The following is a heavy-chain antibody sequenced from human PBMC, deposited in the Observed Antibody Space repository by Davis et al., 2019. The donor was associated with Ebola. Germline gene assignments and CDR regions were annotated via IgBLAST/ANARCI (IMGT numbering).Heavy chain of an antibody. CDR2: ITKGSDAI. CDR1: GSVFSDFS. V-gene: IGHV3-48*02. J-gene: IGHJ4*02. CDR3: ARDRFFAFDF. Sequence: PGGSLRLSCAASGSVFSDFSMNWVRQAPGKGLEWITYITKGSDAIHYADSVKGRLTAPRDNAKNSVFLQMSSLRDEDSAVYYCARDRFFAFDFWSQGVHVSVSS. D-gene: IGHD3/OR15-3a*01.